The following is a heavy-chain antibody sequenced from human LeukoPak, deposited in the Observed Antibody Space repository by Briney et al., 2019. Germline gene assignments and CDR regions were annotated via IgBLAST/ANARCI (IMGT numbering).Heavy chain of an antibody. J-gene: IGHJ5*02. Sequence: SETLSLTCTVSGGSISSGDYYWSWIRQPPGKGLEWIGYIYYSGSTYYNPSLKSRVTISVDTSKNQFSLKLSSVTAADTAVYYCARDRGYCSSTSCYNWFDPWGQGTLVTVSS. CDR2: IYYSGST. D-gene: IGHD2-2*02. CDR1: GGSISSGDYY. CDR3: ARDRGYCSSTSCYNWFDP. V-gene: IGHV4-30-4*08.